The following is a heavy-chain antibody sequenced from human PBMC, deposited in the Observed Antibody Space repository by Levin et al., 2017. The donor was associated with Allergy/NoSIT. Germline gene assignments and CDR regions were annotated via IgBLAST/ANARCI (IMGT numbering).Heavy chain of an antibody. J-gene: IGHJ4*02. CDR3: ARRAMIVVVITLGYYFDY. CDR2: IYYSGST. Sequence: SQTLSLTCTVSGGSISSSSYYWGWIRQPPGKGLEWIGSIYYSGSTYYNPSLKSRVTISVDTSKNQFSLKLSSVTAADTAVYYCARRAMIVVVITLGYYFDYWGQGTLVTVSS. D-gene: IGHD3-22*01. CDR1: GGSISSSSYY. V-gene: IGHV4-39*01.